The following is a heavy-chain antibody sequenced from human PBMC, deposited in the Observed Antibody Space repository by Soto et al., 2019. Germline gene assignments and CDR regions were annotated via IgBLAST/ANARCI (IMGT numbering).Heavy chain of an antibody. CDR1: RFTFSRYG. Sequence: GGSLRLSCTASRFTFSRYGMHWVRQAPGRGLEWVAVISYDGSNKYYGDSVKGRCTISRDNSKNTLYLQMNSLRAEDTAVYYCAKPRVPDAIGYMDVWGKGTTVTVSS. CDR2: ISYDGSNK. CDR3: AKPRVPDAIGYMDV. D-gene: IGHD2-2*01. V-gene: IGHV3-30*18. J-gene: IGHJ6*03.